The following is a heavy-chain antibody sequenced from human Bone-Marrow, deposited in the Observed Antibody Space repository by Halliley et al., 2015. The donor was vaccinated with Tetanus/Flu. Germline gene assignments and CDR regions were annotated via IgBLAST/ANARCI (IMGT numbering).Heavy chain of an antibody. V-gene: IGHV3-15*01. CDR2: IKSKTDGGTT. CDR3: TTGGGCRGTTCWPPY. J-gene: IGHJ4*02. Sequence: IKSKTDGGTTDYAAFVEGTFSISRDDSKNTAYLQMNSLKTDDTAVYYCTTGGGCRGTTCWPPYWGQGTLVTVSS. D-gene: IGHD2-2*01.